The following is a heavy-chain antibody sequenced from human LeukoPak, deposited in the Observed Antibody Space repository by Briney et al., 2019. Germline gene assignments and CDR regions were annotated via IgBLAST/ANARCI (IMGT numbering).Heavy chain of an antibody. J-gene: IGHJ6*02. CDR1: GYTFTGYY. Sequence: GASVKVSCKASGYTFTGYYMDWVRQAPGQGLEWMGRINPNSGGTNYAQKFQGRVTMTRDTSISTAYMELSRLRSDDTAVYYCARGIVQLPRGYYYGMDVWGQGTTVTVSS. D-gene: IGHD2-8*01. CDR2: INPNSGGT. CDR3: ARGIVQLPRGYYYGMDV. V-gene: IGHV1-2*06.